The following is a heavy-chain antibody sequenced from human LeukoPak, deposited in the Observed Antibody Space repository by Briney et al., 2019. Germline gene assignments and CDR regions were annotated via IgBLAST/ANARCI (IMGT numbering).Heavy chain of an antibody. J-gene: IGHJ4*02. CDR1: GGSISSYY. CDR2: IYYSGST. CDR3: ARVTLSSSPDY. Sequence: SETLSLTCTVSGGSISSYYWSWIRQPPGKGLECIGYIYYSGSTNYNPSLKSRVTISVDTSKNQFSLKLSSVTAADTAVYYCARVTLSSSPDYWGQGTLVTVSS. V-gene: IGHV4-59*08. D-gene: IGHD6-13*01.